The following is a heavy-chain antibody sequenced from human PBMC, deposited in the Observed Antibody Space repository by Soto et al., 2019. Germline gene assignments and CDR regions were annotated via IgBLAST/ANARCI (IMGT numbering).Heavy chain of an antibody. CDR2: ISYDGSNK. V-gene: IGHV3-30*14. D-gene: IGHD2-15*01. J-gene: IGHJ4*02. CDR3: ATAKLLLPWLFDY. CDR1: GFTFSSYA. Sequence: GGSLRLSCAASGFTFSSYAMHWVRQAPGKGLEWVAVISYDGSNKYYADSVKGRFIISRDDSKNTLFLQMNSLRAEDTAVYYCATAKLLLPWLFDYWGQGSLVTVSS.